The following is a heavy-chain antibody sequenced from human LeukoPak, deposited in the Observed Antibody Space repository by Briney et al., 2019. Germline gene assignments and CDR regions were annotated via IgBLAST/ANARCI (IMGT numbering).Heavy chain of an antibody. Sequence: GRSLRLSCAASGFTFSSYGMHWVRQAPGKGLEWVAVIWYDGSNKYYADSVKGRFTISRDNSKNTLYLQMNSLRAEDTAVYYCARDRTLGDFFDYWGQGTLVTVSS. J-gene: IGHJ4*02. CDR3: ARDRTLGDFFDY. CDR2: IWYDGSNK. D-gene: IGHD3-16*01. CDR1: GFTFSSYG. V-gene: IGHV3-33*01.